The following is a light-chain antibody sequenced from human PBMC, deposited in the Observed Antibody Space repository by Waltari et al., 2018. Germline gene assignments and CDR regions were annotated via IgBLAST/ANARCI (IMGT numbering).Light chain of an antibody. CDR1: ELPRKY. CDR2: KDT. V-gene: IGLV3-10*01. Sequence: SYELTQPPSVSVSPGQTARITCSGHELPRKYAYWFQQKSGQAPRLVIYKDTKRPPGSPARFSWSGSGTVATLTITEAQVDDEADYYCYASDTTGLRVFGGGTTVVVL. CDR3: YASDTTGLRV. J-gene: IGLJ1*01.